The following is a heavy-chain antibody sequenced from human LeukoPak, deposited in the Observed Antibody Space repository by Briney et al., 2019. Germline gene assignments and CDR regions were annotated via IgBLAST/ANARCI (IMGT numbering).Heavy chain of an antibody. J-gene: IGHJ5*02. CDR1: GVSISSISSNN. D-gene: IGHD5-18*01. V-gene: IGHV4-39*01. CDR3: ARLPTGYPNWFDT. CDR2: IHYTGST. Sequence: SETLSLTCAVSGVSISSISSNNWAWIRQPPGKGLELIAAIHYTGSTYYNPSFMSRVTISVDTSKNQFSLKLNSLTATDTAVYYCARLPTGYPNWFDTWGQGILVTVSS.